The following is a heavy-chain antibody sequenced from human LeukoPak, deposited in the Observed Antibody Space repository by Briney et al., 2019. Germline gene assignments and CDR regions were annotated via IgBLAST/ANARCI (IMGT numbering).Heavy chain of an antibody. D-gene: IGHD3-10*01. J-gene: IGHJ6*02. CDR3: TTYKSWVAGDV. CDR1: GFTFSDYW. Sequence: PGGSLRLSCAASGFTFSDYWMSWVRQAPGKGPEWVATIKQDGSEEHYVDSVKGRFTVSRDNARNSLFLQMNSLRVEDTAVYYCTTYKSWVAGDVWGQGTTVSVSS. CDR2: IKQDGSEE. V-gene: IGHV3-7*01.